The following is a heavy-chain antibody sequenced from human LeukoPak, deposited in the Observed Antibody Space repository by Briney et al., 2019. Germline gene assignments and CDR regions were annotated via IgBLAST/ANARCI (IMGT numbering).Heavy chain of an antibody. D-gene: IGHD4-23*01. V-gene: IGHV4-59*01. J-gene: IGHJ6*04. Sequence: PSETLSLTCTVSGGSISSYYWSWIRQPPGKGLEWIGYIYYSGSTNYNPSLKSRVTISVDTSKNQFSLKLSSVTAADTAVYYCARDPRTTVDYYYYGMDVWGKGTTVTVSS. CDR2: IYYSGST. CDR3: ARDPRTTVDYYYYGMDV. CDR1: GGSISSYY.